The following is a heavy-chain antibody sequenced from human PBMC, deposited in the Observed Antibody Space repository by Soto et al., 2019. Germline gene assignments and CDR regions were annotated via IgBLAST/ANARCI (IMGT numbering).Heavy chain of an antibody. CDR2: INHSGST. Sequence: SETLSLTCTVYGGSFSGYSWTWIRQPPGTGLEWIGEINHSGSTNYNPSLKSRVTISVDTSKSQFSLKLTSVTAADTAVYYCARDKITGLFDYWGQGTLVTVSS. CDR1: GGSFSGYS. D-gene: IGHD3-10*01. V-gene: IGHV4-34*01. J-gene: IGHJ4*02. CDR3: ARDKITGLFDY.